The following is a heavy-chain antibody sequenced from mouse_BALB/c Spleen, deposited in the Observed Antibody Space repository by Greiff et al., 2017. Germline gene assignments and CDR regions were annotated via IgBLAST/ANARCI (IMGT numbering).Heavy chain of an antibody. CDR2: ISYDGSN. Sequence: EVQLQESGPGLVKPSQSLSLTCSVTGYSITSGYYWNWIRQFPGNKLEWMGYISYDGSNNYNPSLKNRISITRDTSKNQFFLKLNSVTTEDTATYYCAREEGSYFDYWGQGTTLTVSS. CDR1: GYSITSGYY. CDR3: AREEGSYFDY. V-gene: IGHV3-6*02. D-gene: IGHD1-1*01. J-gene: IGHJ2*01.